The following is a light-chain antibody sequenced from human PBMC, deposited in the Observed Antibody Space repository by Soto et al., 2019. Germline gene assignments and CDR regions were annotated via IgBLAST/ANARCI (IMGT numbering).Light chain of an antibody. CDR1: QSISSW. CDR2: DAS. CDR3: QQYNSYSET. J-gene: IGKJ1*01. V-gene: IGKV1-5*01. Sequence: DIQMTQSPSTLSASVGDRVTITCRASQSISSWLAWYQQKPGKAPKILIYDASSFESGVPSRFSGSGSGTEFTLPISSLQPDDFAAYYCQQYNSYSETFGQGTKVEIK.